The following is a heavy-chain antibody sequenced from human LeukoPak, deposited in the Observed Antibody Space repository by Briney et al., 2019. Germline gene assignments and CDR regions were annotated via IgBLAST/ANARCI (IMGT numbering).Heavy chain of an antibody. CDR3: ARHQSKRVPAAERGYYFDY. D-gene: IGHD2-2*01. V-gene: IGHV4-59*08. J-gene: IGHJ4*02. CDR2: IYYSGST. CDR1: GGSISSYY. Sequence: SETLSLTCTVSGGSISSYYWRWIRQPRGKGLEWIGYIYYSGSTNYNPSLKSRVTISVDTSKNQFSLKLSSVTAADTAVYYCARHQSKRVPAAERGYYFDYWGQGTLVTVSS.